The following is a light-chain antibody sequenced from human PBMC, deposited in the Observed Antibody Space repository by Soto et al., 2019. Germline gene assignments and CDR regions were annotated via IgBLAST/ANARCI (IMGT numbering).Light chain of an antibody. CDR2: GAS. Sequence: DIQMTHSPFSLSASVGDRVTITCRASQSISSYLNWYQQKPGKAPKLLIYGASSLQSGVPSRFSGSGSGTDFTLTISSLQPEDVAAYYCQKYNSAPLTFGGGTKVDI. CDR3: QKYNSAPLT. CDR1: QSISSY. V-gene: IGKV1-39*01. J-gene: IGKJ4*01.